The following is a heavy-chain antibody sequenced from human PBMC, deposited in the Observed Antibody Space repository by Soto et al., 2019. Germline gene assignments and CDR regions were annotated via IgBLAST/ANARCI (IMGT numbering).Heavy chain of an antibody. CDR2: ITGYKGDT. CDR3: ARNTAGNYEN. Sequence: QIQLVQSGAEMKTPGASVKVSCKASGYTFTSYGFSWVRQAPGQGLEWMGWITGYKGDTKYAQKFXXRVTMTRDVSTSTAYMELRSLTSDDTAVYYCARNTAGNYENWGQATLVTVSS. V-gene: IGHV1-18*01. CDR1: GYTFTSYG. D-gene: IGHD3-22*01. J-gene: IGHJ4*02.